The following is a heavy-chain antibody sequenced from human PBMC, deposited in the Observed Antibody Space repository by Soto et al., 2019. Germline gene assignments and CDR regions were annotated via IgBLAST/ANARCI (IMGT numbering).Heavy chain of an antibody. CDR1: GFSFSRYA. Sequence: GGSLRLSCAASGFSFSRYAMHWVRQAPGEGLEWVAVISRDGSSKYYGDSVKGRFTVSRDNSNNTLYLSMTSLRPDDTAVFYCARSRNGAVPDSINFWGQGTLVTVSS. V-gene: IGHV3-30-3*01. CDR2: ISRDGSSK. D-gene: IGHD2-8*01. J-gene: IGHJ4*02. CDR3: ARSRNGAVPDSINF.